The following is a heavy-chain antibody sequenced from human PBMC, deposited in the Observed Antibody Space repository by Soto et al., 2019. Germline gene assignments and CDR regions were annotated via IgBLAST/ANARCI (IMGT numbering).Heavy chain of an antibody. CDR1: GYTFTSYG. J-gene: IGHJ4*02. Sequence: ASVKVSCKASGYTFTSYGISWVRQAPGQGLEWIGWISAYNGNTNYTQKLQGRVTMTTDTSTSTAYMELRSLRSDDTAVYYCARATPRIAVAGTWGNYDYWGQGTLVTVSS. CDR3: ARATPRIAVAGTWGNYDY. CDR2: ISAYNGNT. D-gene: IGHD6-19*01. V-gene: IGHV1-18*01.